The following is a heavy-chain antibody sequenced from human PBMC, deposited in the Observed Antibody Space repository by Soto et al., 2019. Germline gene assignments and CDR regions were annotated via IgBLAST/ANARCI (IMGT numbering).Heavy chain of an antibody. D-gene: IGHD6-13*01. CDR3: ARRSSSWYFDY. Sequence: EVQLLESGGGLVQPGGSLRLSCAASGFTFSSYAMNWVRQAPGKGLEWVSVISGSGDSTYYADSVKGRFTISRDNSKNTLYLQMNSLRAEDTAVYYCARRSSSWYFDYWAREPWSPSPQ. CDR1: GFTFSSYA. J-gene: IGHJ4*02. CDR2: ISGSGDST. V-gene: IGHV3-23*01.